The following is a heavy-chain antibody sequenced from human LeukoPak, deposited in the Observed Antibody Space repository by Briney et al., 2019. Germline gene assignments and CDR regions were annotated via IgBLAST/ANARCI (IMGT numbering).Heavy chain of an antibody. J-gene: IGHJ4*02. V-gene: IGHV3-21*01. D-gene: IGHD2-2*01. Sequence: GGSLRLSCAASGFTFSSYSMNWVRQAPGKGLEWVSSISSSSSYIYYADSVKGRFTISRDNAKNSLYLQMNSLRAEDTAVYYCAREGYCSSTSCSKRDFDYWGQGTLVTVSS. CDR2: ISSSSSYI. CDR3: AREGYCSSTSCSKRDFDY. CDR1: GFTFSSYS.